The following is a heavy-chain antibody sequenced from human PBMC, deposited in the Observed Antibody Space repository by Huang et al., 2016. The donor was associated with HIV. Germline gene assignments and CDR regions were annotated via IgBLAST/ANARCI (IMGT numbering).Heavy chain of an antibody. Sequence: QAHLEQWGAGLLKPSETLSLTCAVYGGSFSNYHWIWIRQPPGKGLEVMGQINHRGRTNYNPSLKRGVTMSVDLSKNQFSLKLGSVTAADTAIYYCARMDGTYYYYVLDVWGQGTTVTVSS. CDR3: ARMDGTYYYYVLDV. J-gene: IGHJ6*02. CDR1: GGSFSNYH. D-gene: IGHD3-16*01. CDR2: INHRGRT. V-gene: IGHV4-34*01.